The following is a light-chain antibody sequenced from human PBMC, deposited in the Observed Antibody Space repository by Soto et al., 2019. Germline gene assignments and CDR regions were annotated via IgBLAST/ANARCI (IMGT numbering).Light chain of an antibody. CDR3: QQYNSYSWT. V-gene: IGKV1-8*01. CDR1: QGISSY. CDR2: KAS. Sequence: AIRITHSPSSLSSSTVDRVAITCRASQGISSYLAWYQQKPGKAPKLLIYKASSLESGVPSRFSGSGSGTEFTLTISSLQPDDFATYYCQQYNSYSWTFGQGTKVDIK. J-gene: IGKJ1*01.